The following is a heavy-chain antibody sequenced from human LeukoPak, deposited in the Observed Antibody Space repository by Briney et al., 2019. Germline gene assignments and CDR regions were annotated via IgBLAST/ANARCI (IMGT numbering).Heavy chain of an antibody. J-gene: IGHJ6*02. CDR2: INPSGGRT. V-gene: IGHV1-46*01. CDR3: ARADSGSYGPYYYYYGMDV. Sequence: ASVKVSCKASRYTFTSYYMHWVRQAPGQGLKWMGIINPSGGRTSYAQKFQGRVTMTRDMSTSTVYMELSSLRSEDTAVYYCARADSGSYGPYYYYYGMDVWGQGTTVTVSS. D-gene: IGHD1-26*01. CDR1: RYTFTSYY.